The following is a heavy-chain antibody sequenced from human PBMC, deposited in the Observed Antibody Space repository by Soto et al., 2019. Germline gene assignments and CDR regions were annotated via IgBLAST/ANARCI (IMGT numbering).Heavy chain of an antibody. D-gene: IGHD3-10*01. V-gene: IGHV3-23*01. Sequence: EVQLLESGGGLVQPGGSLRLSCAASGFTFSSYAMWWVRQAPGKGLECVSAISGGGETTYYADSVKGRFTISRDNSKNTLYPQMNSLRAEDTAVYYCAFNSGSGSYYFDYWGQGTLVTVSS. CDR3: AFNSGSGSYYFDY. CDR1: GFTFSSYA. J-gene: IGHJ4*02. CDR2: ISGGGETT.